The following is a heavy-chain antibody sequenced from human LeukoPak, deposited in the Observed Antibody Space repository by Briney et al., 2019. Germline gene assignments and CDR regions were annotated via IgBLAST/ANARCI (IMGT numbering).Heavy chain of an antibody. Sequence: PSETLSLTCTVSGGSISGYYWDWIRQPPGKGLEWIGYIHSSGGTHYSPSLESRVTMSVDTSKNQFSLKLTSVTAADTAVYYCARHHRSGSGGTYFDYWGQGTLVTVSS. D-gene: IGHD3-22*01. CDR3: ARHHRSGSGGTYFDY. J-gene: IGHJ4*02. V-gene: IGHV4-4*09. CDR1: GGSISGYY. CDR2: IHSSGGT.